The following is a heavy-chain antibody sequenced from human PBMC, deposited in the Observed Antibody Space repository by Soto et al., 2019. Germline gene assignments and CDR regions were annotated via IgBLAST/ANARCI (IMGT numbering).Heavy chain of an antibody. CDR3: ARENYGSRSFDY. D-gene: IGHD3-10*01. V-gene: IGHV3-13*01. CDR1: GFTFSSYD. J-gene: IGHJ4*02. Sequence: GGSLRLSCAASGFTFSSYDMHWVRQATGKGLEWVSAIGTAGDTYYPGSVKGRFTISRENAKNSLYLQMNSLRAGDTAVYYCARENYGSRSFDYWGQGTLVTVSS. CDR2: IGTAGDT.